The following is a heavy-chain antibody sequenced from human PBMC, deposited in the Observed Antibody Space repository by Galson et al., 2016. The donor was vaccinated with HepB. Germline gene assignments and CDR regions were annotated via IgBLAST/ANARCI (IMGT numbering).Heavy chain of an antibody. CDR2: VWQDGSNK. J-gene: IGHJ4*02. D-gene: IGHD6-19*01. CDR3: AGSDAVAGNIYYFDY. Sequence: SLRLSCAASGVTLSPYGMHWVRQAPGKGLEWVAVVWQDGSNKVYADSVKGRFTTSRDDSRSTVYLQMNSLRAEDTAVYFCAGSDAVAGNIYYFDYWGQGTLVSVSS. V-gene: IGHV3-33*01. CDR1: GVTLSPYG.